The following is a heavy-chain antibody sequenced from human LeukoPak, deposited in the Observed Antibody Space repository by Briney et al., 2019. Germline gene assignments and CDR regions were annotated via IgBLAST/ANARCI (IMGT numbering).Heavy chain of an antibody. V-gene: IGHV4-59*01. J-gene: IGHJ6*02. Sequence: SETLSLTCAVYGGSFSGYYWSWIRQPPGKGLEWIGYIYYSGSTDYNPSLKSRVTISVDTSKNQFSLKLSSVTAADTAVYYCARGYGSGYYYGVGVWGQGTTVTVSS. CDR2: IYYSGST. CDR1: GGSFSGYY. D-gene: IGHD3-22*01. CDR3: ARGYGSGYYYGVGV.